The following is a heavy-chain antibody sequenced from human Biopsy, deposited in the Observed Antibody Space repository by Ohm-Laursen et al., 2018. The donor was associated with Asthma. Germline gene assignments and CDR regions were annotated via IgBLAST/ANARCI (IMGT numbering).Heavy chain of an antibody. CDR1: GFTFSSYG. D-gene: IGHD4-17*01. V-gene: IGHV3-30*03. CDR2: ISYDGSNK. Sequence: RSLRLSCTASGFTFSSYGMHWVRQAPGKGLEWVAVISYDGSNKYYADSVKGRFTISRDNSKNTLYLQMNSLRAEDTAVYYCAGPRWGPYGYWGQGTLVTVSS. J-gene: IGHJ4*02. CDR3: AGPRWGPYGY.